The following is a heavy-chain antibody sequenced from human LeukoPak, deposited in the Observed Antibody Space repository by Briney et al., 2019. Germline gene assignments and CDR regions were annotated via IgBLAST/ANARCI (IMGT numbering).Heavy chain of an antibody. V-gene: IGHV3-53*05. Sequence: PGGSLRLSCAASGFTVSSNYMSWVRQAPGKGLEWVSVIYRGGSKDYGDSVKGRFTISRDNSKNTLYLHVNSLIPEDTAVYFCAKDWKFYYVSGSFFPDNWGQGTLVTVSS. J-gene: IGHJ4*02. CDR3: AKDWKFYYVSGSFFPDN. CDR1: GFTVSSNY. D-gene: IGHD3-10*01. CDR2: IYRGGSK.